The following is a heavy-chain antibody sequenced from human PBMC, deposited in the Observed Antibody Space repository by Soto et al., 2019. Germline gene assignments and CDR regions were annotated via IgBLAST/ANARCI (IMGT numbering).Heavy chain of an antibody. CDR1: GGSISSSSYY. V-gene: IGHV4-39*01. J-gene: IGHJ3*02. D-gene: IGHD3-9*01. CDR3: ARQLQLRYFDWLSTPEAFDI. CDR2: IYYSGST. Sequence: QLQLQESGPGLVKPSETLSLTCTVSGGSISSSSYYWGWIRQPPGKGLEWIGSIYYSGSTYYNPSLKSRVTISVDTSKNQFSLKLSSVTAADTAVYYCARQLQLRYFDWLSTPEAFDIWGQGTMVTVSS.